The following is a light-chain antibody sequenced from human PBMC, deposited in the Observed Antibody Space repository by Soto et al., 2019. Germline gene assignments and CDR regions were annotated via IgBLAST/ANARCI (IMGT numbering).Light chain of an antibody. CDR2: AAS. Sequence: DIQMTQSPSSLSASVGDRVTITCRASQGIRYNLSWDQQKQGKAPDRLMYAASSSQSGVPSRFSGSGSGTEFTLTVSSLLPDDFATYYCLQYNNFPITFGHGTLLEI. J-gene: IGKJ5*01. CDR3: LQYNNFPIT. V-gene: IGKV1-17*01. CDR1: QGIRYN.